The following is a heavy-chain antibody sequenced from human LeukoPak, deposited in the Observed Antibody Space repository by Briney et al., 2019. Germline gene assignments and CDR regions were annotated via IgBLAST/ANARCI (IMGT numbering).Heavy chain of an antibody. CDR2: NSAYNDNT. V-gene: IGHV1-18*01. D-gene: IGHD5-18*01. CDR3: ARDNGGTAMAYYYYYYMDV. Sequence: APVKVSCKASGYTFTNYGIIWVRQAPGRGLEWMGWNSAYNDNTNYAQKFQGRVTMTRNTSISTAYMELSSLRSEDTAVYYCARDNGGTAMAYYYYYYMDVWGKGTTVTISS. J-gene: IGHJ6*03. CDR1: GYTFTNYG.